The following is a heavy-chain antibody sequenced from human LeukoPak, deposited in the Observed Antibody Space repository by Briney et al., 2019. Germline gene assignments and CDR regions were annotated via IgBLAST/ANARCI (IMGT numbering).Heavy chain of an antibody. CDR1: GYTFTSYG. CDR3: AKKPATIKFPFDI. CDR2: ISAYNGNT. Sequence: GASVTVSCKASGYTFTSYGISWVRQAPGQGLEWMGWISAYNGNTNYAQKLQGRVTMTTDTSTSTAYMELRSLRAEDTTVYYCAKKPATIKFPFDIWGQGTLVTVSP. D-gene: IGHD5-24*01. J-gene: IGHJ4*02. V-gene: IGHV1-18*01.